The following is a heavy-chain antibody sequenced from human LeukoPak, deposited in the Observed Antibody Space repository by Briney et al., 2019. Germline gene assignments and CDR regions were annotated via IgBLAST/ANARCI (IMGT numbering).Heavy chain of an antibody. V-gene: IGHV4-59*08. CDR3: ARHGLTWVFDY. CDR2: IHYTGST. J-gene: IGHJ4*02. Sequence: SETLSLTCSVSGGSINNYHWSWIRQSPGEGLEWIGYIHYTGSTNYNPSLKSRVTISVDTSKNQFSLRLSSVTAADTAVYYCARHGLTWVFDYWGQGALVTVSS. CDR1: GGSINNYH. D-gene: IGHD2-8*01.